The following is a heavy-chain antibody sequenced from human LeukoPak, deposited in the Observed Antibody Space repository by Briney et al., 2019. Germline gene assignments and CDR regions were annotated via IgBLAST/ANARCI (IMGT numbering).Heavy chain of an antibody. Sequence: SETLSLTCTVSGGSISNYYWNWIRQPPGKGLEWIGYIYYTGNTNYNPSLKSQVTISVDTSKNQFSLRLSSVTAADTAVYYCARGGWIQQWLPDYWGQGTLVTVSS. V-gene: IGHV4-59*01. CDR3: ARGGWIQQWLPDY. CDR2: IYYTGNT. J-gene: IGHJ4*02. D-gene: IGHD5-18*01. CDR1: GGSISNYY.